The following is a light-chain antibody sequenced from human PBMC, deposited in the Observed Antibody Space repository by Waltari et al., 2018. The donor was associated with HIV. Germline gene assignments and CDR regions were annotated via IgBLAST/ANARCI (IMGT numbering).Light chain of an antibody. CDR1: NSNIGSNT. J-gene: IGLJ1*01. CDR2: GNN. CDR3: AAWDDSLNGQGV. Sequence: QSVLTQPPSASGTPGQRVTISCSGSNSNIGSNTVHWYQQVPGMAPKLVIYGNNQRPPGVSDRFSGSKSGTSASLAISGLQSEDEADYYCAAWDDSLNGQGVFGTGTRVTVL. V-gene: IGLV1-44*01.